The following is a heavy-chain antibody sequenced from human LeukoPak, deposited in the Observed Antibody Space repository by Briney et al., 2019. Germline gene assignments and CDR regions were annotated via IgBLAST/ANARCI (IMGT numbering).Heavy chain of an antibody. CDR3: ARSPNIAAVAKGNWYFDL. J-gene: IGHJ2*01. CDR1: GGSISSGGYY. V-gene: IGHV4-30-2*01. D-gene: IGHD6-13*01. CDR2: IYHSGST. Sequence: SETLSLTCTVSGGSISSGGYYWSWIRQPPGKGLEWIGYIYHSGSTYYNPSLKSRVTISVDRSKNQFSLKLSSVTAADTAVYYCARSPNIAAVAKGNWYFDLWGRGTLVTVSS.